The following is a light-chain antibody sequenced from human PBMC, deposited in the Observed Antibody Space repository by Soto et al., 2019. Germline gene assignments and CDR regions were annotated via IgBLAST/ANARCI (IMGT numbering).Light chain of an antibody. CDR1: QDISNY. Sequence: DIQMTQSPSSLSASVGDRVTITCQASQDISNYLNWYQQKPGKAPKLLIYDASNLKTGVPSRFSGSGSGTHFTFTSSSLQPEDIATYYCQQYNNLPPYTFGQGTKLEIK. CDR2: DAS. J-gene: IGKJ2*01. V-gene: IGKV1-33*01. CDR3: QQYNNLPPYT.